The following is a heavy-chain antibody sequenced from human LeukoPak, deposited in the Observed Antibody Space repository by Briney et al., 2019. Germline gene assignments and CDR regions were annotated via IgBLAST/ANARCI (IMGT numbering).Heavy chain of an antibody. J-gene: IGHJ4*02. CDR2: IYYSGST. D-gene: IGHD3-3*01. CDR3: ARQKGQYYDFWSGYYTAEFDY. CDR1: GCSISSSIYY. Sequence: SETLSLTCTVSGCSISSSIYYWGWIRQPPGKGLEWIGSIYYSGSTYYNPSLKSRVIISVDTSKNQFSLKLSSVTAADTAVYYCARQKGQYYDFWSGYYTAEFDYWGQGTLVTVSS. V-gene: IGHV4-39*01.